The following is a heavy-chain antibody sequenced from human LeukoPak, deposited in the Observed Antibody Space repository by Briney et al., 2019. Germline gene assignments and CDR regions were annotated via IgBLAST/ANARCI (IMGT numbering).Heavy chain of an antibody. CDR1: GFTLSSFS. D-gene: IGHD1-14*01. Sequence: GGSLRLSCVASGFTLSSFSMHWVRQSPGRGREYVSAINYKGGPTYYADSVKGRFTISTDNSKNTLYLQMTSLRREDMGVYYCARVGPETAFDYWGQGTLVTVSS. CDR3: ARVGPETAFDY. CDR2: INYKGGPT. J-gene: IGHJ4*02. V-gene: IGHV3-64*02.